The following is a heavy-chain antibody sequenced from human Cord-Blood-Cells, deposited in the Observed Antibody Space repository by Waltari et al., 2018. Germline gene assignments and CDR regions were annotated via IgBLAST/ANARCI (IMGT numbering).Heavy chain of an antibody. CDR2: ITPSGGST. V-gene: IGHV1-46*01. Sequence: QVQLVQSGAEVKKPGASVKVSCKASGYTFTSYYMHWVIQAPGQGLEWMGIITPSGGSTSYAQKFQGRVTMTRDTSTSTVYMELSSLRSEDTAVYYCARDLGSGSYFDYWGQGTLVTVSS. D-gene: IGHD1-26*01. CDR3: ARDLGSGSYFDY. CDR1: GYTFTSYY. J-gene: IGHJ4*02.